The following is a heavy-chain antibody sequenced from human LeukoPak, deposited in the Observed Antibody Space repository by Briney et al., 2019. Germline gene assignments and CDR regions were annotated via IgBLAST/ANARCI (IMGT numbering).Heavy chain of an antibody. Sequence: GGSLRLSCAASGFTFSSYALSWVRQAPGKGLEWVSGICASGSDTWYADSVKGRFTISRDNSKNTLYLQMNSLRAEDTAVYYCAAQAPYYYDSSGLLGYFQHWGQGTLVTVSS. CDR1: GFTFSSYA. CDR3: AAQAPYYYDSSGLLGYFQH. V-gene: IGHV3-23*01. J-gene: IGHJ1*01. CDR2: ICASGSDT. D-gene: IGHD3-22*01.